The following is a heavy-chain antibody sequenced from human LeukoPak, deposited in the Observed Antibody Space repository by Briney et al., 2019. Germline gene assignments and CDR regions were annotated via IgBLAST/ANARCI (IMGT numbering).Heavy chain of an antibody. D-gene: IGHD6-6*01. Sequence: GGSLRLSCAASGFSFNSYGMHWVRQAPGKGLEWVAFIRYDGSYKFYADSVKVRFTISRDNSKNTLYLQMNSLRPEDTAVYYCAQDGLGNSYNWCDRWGQGTLVTVSS. CDR2: IRYDGSYK. J-gene: IGHJ5*02. CDR3: AQDGLGNSYNWCDR. V-gene: IGHV3-30*02. CDR1: GFSFNSYG.